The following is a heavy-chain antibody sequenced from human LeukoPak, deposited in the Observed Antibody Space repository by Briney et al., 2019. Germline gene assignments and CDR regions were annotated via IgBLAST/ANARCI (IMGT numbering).Heavy chain of an antibody. J-gene: IGHJ4*02. CDR2: ISSSSSTI. CDR1: GFTFSSYG. V-gene: IGHV3-48*01. CDR3: ARVSVSSYGDYVTGDLYFDY. D-gene: IGHD4-17*01. Sequence: PGGSLRLSCAASGFTFSSYGMNWVRQAPGKGLEWVSYISSSSSTIYYADSVKGRFTISRDNAKNSLYLQMNSLRAEDTAVYYCARVSVSSYGDYVTGDLYFDYWGQGTLVTVSS.